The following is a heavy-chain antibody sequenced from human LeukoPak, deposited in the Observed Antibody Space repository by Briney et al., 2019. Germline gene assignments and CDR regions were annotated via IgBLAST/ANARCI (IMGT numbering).Heavy chain of an antibody. CDR3: ARDFQRWSSIAAAGVLGERGFDY. Sequence: GGSLRLSCAASGFTFSSYSMNWVRQAPGKGLEWVSYISSSSSTIYYADSVKGRFTISRDNAKNSLYLQMNSLRAEDTAVYYCARDFQRWSSIAAAGVLGERGFDYWGQGTLVTVSS. CDR2: ISSSSSTI. V-gene: IGHV3-48*04. CDR1: GFTFSSYS. J-gene: IGHJ4*02. D-gene: IGHD6-13*01.